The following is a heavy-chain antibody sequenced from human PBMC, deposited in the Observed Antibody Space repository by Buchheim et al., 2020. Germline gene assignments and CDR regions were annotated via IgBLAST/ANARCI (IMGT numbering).Heavy chain of an antibody. D-gene: IGHD3-10*01. V-gene: IGHV3-48*01. CDR3: ARESGNAFDY. CDR1: GFTFVSYR. Sequence: EVPLVESGGGLVQPGGSLRLSCAASGFTFVSYRMNWVRQAPGKGLEWVSYISSSATIYYADSVKGRFTISRDNAKNSLYLRMNSLRADDTAVYYCARESGNAFDYWGQGTL. J-gene: IGHJ4*02. CDR2: ISSSATI.